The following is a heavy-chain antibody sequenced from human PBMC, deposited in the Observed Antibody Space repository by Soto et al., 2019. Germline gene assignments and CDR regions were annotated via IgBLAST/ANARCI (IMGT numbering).Heavy chain of an antibody. J-gene: IGHJ4*02. D-gene: IGHD5-12*01. CDR2: IYHSGST. Sequence: SETLSLTCTVSGGSISSGDFFWSWIRQPPGKGLEWIGSIYHSGSTYYNPSIKSRVTISVDTSKNQFSLKLSSVTAADTAVYYCARRIVATNLYCFDYWGQGTLVTVSS. V-gene: IGHV4-39*07. CDR3: ARRIVATNLYCFDY. CDR1: GGSISSGDFF.